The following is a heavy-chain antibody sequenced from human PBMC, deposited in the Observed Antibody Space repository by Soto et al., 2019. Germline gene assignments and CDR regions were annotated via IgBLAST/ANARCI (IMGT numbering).Heavy chain of an antibody. CDR1: GGSISSGGYY. Sequence: QVQLQESGPGLVKPSQTLSLTCTVSGGSISSGGYYWSWIRQHPGKGLEWIGYIYYSGSTYYNPSLKSRVNIAVDTSKNQVSLKLSSVTAADTAVYYCARDPRITMVRGVILKGALDIWGQGTMVTVSS. CDR3: ARDPRITMVRGVILKGALDI. J-gene: IGHJ3*02. D-gene: IGHD3-10*01. V-gene: IGHV4-31*03. CDR2: IYYSGST.